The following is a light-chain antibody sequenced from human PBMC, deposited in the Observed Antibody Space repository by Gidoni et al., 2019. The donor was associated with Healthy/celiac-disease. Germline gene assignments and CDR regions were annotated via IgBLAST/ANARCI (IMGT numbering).Light chain of an antibody. J-gene: IGLJ3*02. CDR2: EVS. V-gene: IGLV2-18*01. CDR3: SLYTSSSTWV. CDR1: SSDVGSYNR. Sequence: QSALTQPPSVSGSPGQSFTISCTGTSSDVGSYNRFSWYQQPPGTAPKLMIYEVSNRPSGVPDRFSGSKSGNTASLTISGLQAEDEADYYCSLYTSSSTWVFGGGTKLTVL.